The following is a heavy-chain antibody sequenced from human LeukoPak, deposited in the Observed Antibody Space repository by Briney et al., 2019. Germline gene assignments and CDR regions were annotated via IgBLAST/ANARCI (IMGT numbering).Heavy chain of an antibody. CDR2: INTGNGNT. CDR1: GYSFTTYA. CDR3: VWFGELRWFDP. Sequence: ASVKVSCKASGYSFTTYAIHWVRQALGQRLEWMGWINTGNGNTKYSQKFQGRVTITRDTSASTAYMELSSLGSEDTAVYYCVWFGELRWFDPWGQGTLVTVSS. V-gene: IGHV1-3*04. D-gene: IGHD3-10*01. J-gene: IGHJ5*02.